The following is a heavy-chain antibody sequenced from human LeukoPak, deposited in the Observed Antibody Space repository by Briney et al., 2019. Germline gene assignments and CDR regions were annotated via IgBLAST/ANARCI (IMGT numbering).Heavy chain of an antibody. CDR1: GYTFTGYY. J-gene: IGHJ3*02. V-gene: IGHV1-2*02. CDR3: ARGSRLGVVERDAFDI. Sequence: GASVKVSCKASGYTFTGYYMHWVRQAPGQGLEWMGWINPNSGGTNYAQKFQGRVTMTRDTSISTAYMELSRLRSDDTAVYYCARGSRLGVVERDAFDIWGQGTMVTVSS. D-gene: IGHD3-3*01. CDR2: INPNSGGT.